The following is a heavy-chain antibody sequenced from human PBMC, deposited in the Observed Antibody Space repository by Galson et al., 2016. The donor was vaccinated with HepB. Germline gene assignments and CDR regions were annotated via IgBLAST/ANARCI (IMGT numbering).Heavy chain of an antibody. D-gene: IGHD1-26*01. CDR2: IYNGDSA. J-gene: IGHJ5*02. CDR3: ASHMKWEPTGGWFDP. V-gene: IGHV3-53*01. CDR1: GFSVSSNY. Sequence: SLRLSCAVSGFSVSSNYMTWVRQAPGKGLEWVSVIYNGDSAYYADSVKGRFIISRDNSNNTLYLQMNSLRAEDTAVYYCASHMKWEPTGGWFDPWGQGTLVTVSS.